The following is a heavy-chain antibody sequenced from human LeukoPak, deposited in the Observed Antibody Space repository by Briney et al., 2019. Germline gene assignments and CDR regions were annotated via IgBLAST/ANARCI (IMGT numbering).Heavy chain of an antibody. CDR3: ARLLWFGESPRFDH. CDR2: VSPNSDGP. J-gene: IGHJ4*02. D-gene: IGHD3-10*01. CDR1: GYSISGYY. V-gene: IGHV1-2*02. Sequence: ASVKVSCKASGYSISGYYMHWERQAPGQGLEWMGWVSPNSDGPKYAQKFQGRVTMTMDTSISTAYMELSRLRSDDTAMYYCARLLWFGESPRFDHWGQGTLVTVSS.